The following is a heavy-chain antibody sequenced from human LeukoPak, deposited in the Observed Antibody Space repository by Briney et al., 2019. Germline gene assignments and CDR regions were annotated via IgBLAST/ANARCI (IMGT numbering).Heavy chain of an antibody. D-gene: IGHD6-13*01. CDR2: MSGSGGST. CDR3: VKDRSDSSSWYGQFEY. J-gene: IGHJ4*02. V-gene: IGHV3-23*01. Sequence: PGGSLRLSCAASGFTFSTYAMNWVRQAPGEGLEWVSAMSGSGGSTYYADSVKGRFTISRDNSKNTLYLQMNSLRAEDTAVFYCVKDRSDSSSWYGQFEYWGQGTLVTVSP. CDR1: GFTFSTYA.